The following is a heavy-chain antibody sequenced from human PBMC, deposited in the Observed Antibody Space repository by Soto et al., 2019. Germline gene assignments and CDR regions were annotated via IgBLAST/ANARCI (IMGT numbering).Heavy chain of an antibody. V-gene: IGHV4-4*07. J-gene: IGHJ4*02. Sequence: SATLSITCSVSGGSINSYWWSWIRQPAGKGLEWIGRVYSSGTTDYNPSLNSRATLSVETSKNQFSLKLSSVTAADTAVYYCARDIGSYAYGEGYWGQGIQVTVSS. D-gene: IGHD3-10*01. CDR3: ARDIGSYAYGEGY. CDR2: VYSSGTT. CDR1: GGSINSYW.